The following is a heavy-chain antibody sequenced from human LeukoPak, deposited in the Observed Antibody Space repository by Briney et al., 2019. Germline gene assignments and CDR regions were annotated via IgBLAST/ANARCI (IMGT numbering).Heavy chain of an antibody. CDR3: ARAGSGWSFDY. J-gene: IGHJ4*02. CDR2: VSHSGNT. D-gene: IGHD6-19*01. V-gene: IGHV4-59*02. Sequence: SETLSLTCTVYGGSVSTYYWSWIRQPPGKELEWIGYVSHSGNTNCNACLKIRRTMSLDTSKNHFSLRLSSVNAADTSVYYCARAGSGWSFDYWGQGSLVTVSS. CDR1: GGSVSTYY.